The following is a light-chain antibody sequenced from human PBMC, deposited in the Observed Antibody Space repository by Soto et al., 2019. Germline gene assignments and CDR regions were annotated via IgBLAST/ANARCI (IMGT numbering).Light chain of an antibody. CDR1: QSVTSSY. Sequence: EIVLTQSPGTLSLSPGERATLSCRASQSVTSSYLAWYQQKPGQAPRLVMYGASIRTSGIPDRFSGSGSGTDFTLTISRLEPEDFAVYYCQQYVRSPWTFGQGTK. CDR3: QQYVRSPWT. J-gene: IGKJ1*01. CDR2: GAS. V-gene: IGKV3-20*01.